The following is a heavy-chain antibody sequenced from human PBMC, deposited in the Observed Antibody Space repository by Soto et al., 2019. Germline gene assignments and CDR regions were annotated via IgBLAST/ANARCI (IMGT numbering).Heavy chain of an antibody. CDR1: GFTFSSYA. D-gene: IGHD3-3*01. V-gene: IGHV3-64*01. CDR3: ARDLPHVGYYTPYCYFDL. J-gene: IGHJ2*01. CDR2: ISSNGGST. Sequence: EVQLVESGGGLVQPGGSLRLSCAASGFTFSSYAMHWVRQAPGKGLEYVSAISSNGGSTYYANSVKGRFTISKDNSKNELYLQMGGLSSEYMAVYYCARDLPHVGYYTPYCYFDLWGRGTLVTVSS.